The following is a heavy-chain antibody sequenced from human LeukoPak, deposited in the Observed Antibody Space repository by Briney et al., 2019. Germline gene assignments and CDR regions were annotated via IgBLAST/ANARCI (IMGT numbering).Heavy chain of an antibody. V-gene: IGHV4-59*01. J-gene: IGHJ3*02. CDR3: ARARLDIVVVPAAAGDAFDI. CDR1: GGSISSYY. D-gene: IGHD2-2*01. Sequence: PSGTLSLTCTVSGGSISSYYWSWIRQPPGKGLEWIGYIYYRGSTNYNPSPKSRVTISVDTSKNQFSLKLSSVTAADTAVYYCARARLDIVVVPAAAGDAFDIWGQGTMVTVSS. CDR2: IYYRGST.